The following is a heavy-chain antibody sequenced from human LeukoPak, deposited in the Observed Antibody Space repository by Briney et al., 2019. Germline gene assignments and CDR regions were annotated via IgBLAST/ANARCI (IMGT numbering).Heavy chain of an antibody. J-gene: IGHJ4*02. CDR1: GGIFSSYA. CDR2: IIPIFGTA. Sequence: GASVKVSCKASGGIFSSYAISWVRQAPGQGLEWMGGIIPIFGTANYAQKFQGRVTITTDESTSTAYMELSSLRSEDTAVYYCAKDRLPLIRGIDYWGQGTLVTVSS. CDR3: AKDRLPLIRGIDY. V-gene: IGHV1-69*05. D-gene: IGHD3-10*01.